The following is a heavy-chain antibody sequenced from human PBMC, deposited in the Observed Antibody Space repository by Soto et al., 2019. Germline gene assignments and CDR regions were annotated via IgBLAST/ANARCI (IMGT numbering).Heavy chain of an antibody. D-gene: IGHD5-12*01. CDR3: AREALGGYSGYLTGIYYYYGMDV. Sequence: ASVKVSCKASGYTFTSYAMHWVRQAPGQRLEWMGWINAGNGNKKYSQKFQGRVTITRDTSASTAYMELSSLRSEDTAVYYCAREALGGYSGYLTGIYYYYGMDVWGQGTTVTVSS. CDR1: GYTFTSYA. CDR2: INAGNGNK. J-gene: IGHJ6*02. V-gene: IGHV1-3*01.